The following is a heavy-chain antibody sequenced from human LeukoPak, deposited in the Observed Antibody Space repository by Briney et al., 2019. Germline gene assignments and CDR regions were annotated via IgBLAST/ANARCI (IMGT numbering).Heavy chain of an antibody. J-gene: IGHJ4*02. CDR2: IKPKSGGT. V-gene: IGHV1-2*02. D-gene: IGHD3-22*01. CDR3: ARGSSDYYLTKDY. Sequence: ASVTVSCKASGYTFTDYFINWVRQAPGQGPEWMGWIKPKSGGTNYAQKFQARVTMTKDTSISTVYMDLSRLTSDDTAVYYCARGSSDYYLTKDYWGQGTLVTVSS. CDR1: GYTFTDYF.